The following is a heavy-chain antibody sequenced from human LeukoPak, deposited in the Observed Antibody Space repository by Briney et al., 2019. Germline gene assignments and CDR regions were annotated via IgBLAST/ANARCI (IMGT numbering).Heavy chain of an antibody. V-gene: IGHV1-46*01. CDR1: GYTFTSYY. D-gene: IGHD5-12*01. CDR2: INPSGGST. Sequence: ASVTVSCTASGYTFTSYYMHWVRQAPGQGLEWMGIINPSGGSTSYAQKFQGRVTMTRDTSTSTVYMELSSLRSEDTAVYYCARAARGYSGYDHFDYWGQGTLVTVSS. CDR3: ARAARGYSGYDHFDY. J-gene: IGHJ4*02.